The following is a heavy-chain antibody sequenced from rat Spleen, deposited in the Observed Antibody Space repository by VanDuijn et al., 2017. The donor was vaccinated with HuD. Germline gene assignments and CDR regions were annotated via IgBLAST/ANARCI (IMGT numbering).Heavy chain of an antibody. CDR3: RTDRRYYDDSYLMDA. CDR2: ISYDGGGT. V-gene: IGHV5-20*01. Sequence: EVQLVESGGGLVQPGGSLKLSCAASRFTFSDYYMAWVRQAPTKGLEWVASISYDGGGTYYRDSVKGRFTISRDNANRSLYLQMASLRAEDTATYYCRTDRRYYDDSYLMDAWGQGASVAVSS. CDR1: RFTFSDYY. D-gene: IGHD1-12*02. J-gene: IGHJ4*01.